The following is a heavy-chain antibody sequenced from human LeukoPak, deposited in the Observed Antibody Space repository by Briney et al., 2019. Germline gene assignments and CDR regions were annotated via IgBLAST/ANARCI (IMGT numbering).Heavy chain of an antibody. J-gene: IGHJ4*02. V-gene: IGHV4-34*01. CDR2: INHSGST. D-gene: IGHD3-3*01. CDR1: GGSFSGYY. Sequence: SETLSLTCAVYGGSFSGYYWSWIRQPPGKGLEWIREINHSGSTNYNPSLKSRVTISVDTSKNQFSLKLSSVTAADTAVYYCARAGESYDFWSGYPLGPFDYWGQGTLVTVSS. CDR3: ARAGESYDFWSGYPLGPFDY.